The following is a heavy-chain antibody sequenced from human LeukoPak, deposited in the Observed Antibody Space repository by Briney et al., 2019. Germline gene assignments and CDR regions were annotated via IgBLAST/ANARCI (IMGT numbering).Heavy chain of an antibody. CDR3: ARAPILTGYYAFDI. Sequence: SETLSLTCTVSGGSISSYYWSWIRQPPGKGLEWIGYIYYSGSTNYNPSLKSRGTISVDTSKNQFSLKLSSVTAADTAVYYCARAPILTGYYAFDIWGQGTMVTVSS. CDR2: IYYSGST. V-gene: IGHV4-59*01. CDR1: GGSISSYY. D-gene: IGHD3-9*01. J-gene: IGHJ3*02.